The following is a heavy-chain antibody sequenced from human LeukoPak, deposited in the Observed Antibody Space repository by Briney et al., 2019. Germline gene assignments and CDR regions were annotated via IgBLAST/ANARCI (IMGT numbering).Heavy chain of an antibody. CDR1: GYTFTGYY. V-gene: IGHV1-2*02. D-gene: IGHD5-24*01. CDR2: INPNSGGT. CDR3: ARVVVRDGYNYKDY. Sequence: ASVKVSCKASGYTFTGYYMHWVRQAPGQGLEWMGWINPNSGGTNYATKFQGRVTMTRDTSISTAYIELSRLRSDDTAVYYCARVVVRDGYNYKDYWGQGTLVTVSS. J-gene: IGHJ4*02.